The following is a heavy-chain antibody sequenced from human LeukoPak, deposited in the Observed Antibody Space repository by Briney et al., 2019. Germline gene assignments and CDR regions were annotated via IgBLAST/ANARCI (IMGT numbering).Heavy chain of an antibody. V-gene: IGHV4-39*07. CDR3: ARAGSSSWADFDY. Sequence: PSETLSLTCNVSGGSISSSSYYWGWIRQPPGKGLEWIGSIYYSGSTYYNPSLKSRVTISLDMSKNQFSLKLSSVTAADTAVYYCARAGSSSWADFDYWGQGTLVTVSS. J-gene: IGHJ4*02. CDR2: IYYSGST. CDR1: GGSISSSSYY. D-gene: IGHD6-13*01.